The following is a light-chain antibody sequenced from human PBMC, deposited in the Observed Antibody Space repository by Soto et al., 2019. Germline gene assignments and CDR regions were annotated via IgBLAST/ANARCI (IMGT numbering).Light chain of an antibody. CDR2: AAS. Sequence: IRVTKSPVFLTASVGDTVTITCRASQALSNYLAWYQQRPGKPPDLLIYAASTLQSGVPSRFGGSGSETEFTFTISSLQPEDSATYYCQQSNTYPQTFGRGTKVDIK. J-gene: IGKJ1*01. CDR1: QALSNY. CDR3: QQSNTYPQT. V-gene: IGKV1-9*01.